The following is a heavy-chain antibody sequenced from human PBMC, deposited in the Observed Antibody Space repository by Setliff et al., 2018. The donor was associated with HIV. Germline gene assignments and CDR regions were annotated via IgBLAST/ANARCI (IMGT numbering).Heavy chain of an antibody. Sequence: SETLSLTCTVSGGSISEYYWDWIRQPPGKGLEWIGSIDYSGNTHYNPSLKSRVTISVDTSKNQFSLKQSSVTAADTAVYYCARLKLSGVIDYWGQGILVTVSS. CDR1: GGSISEYY. J-gene: IGHJ4*02. CDR2: IDYSGNT. V-gene: IGHV4-39*01. D-gene: IGHD2-21*01. CDR3: ARLKLSGVIDY.